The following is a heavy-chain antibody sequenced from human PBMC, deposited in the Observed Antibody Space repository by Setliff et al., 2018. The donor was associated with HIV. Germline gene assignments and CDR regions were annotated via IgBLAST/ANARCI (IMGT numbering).Heavy chain of an antibody. CDR1: GDSINSGTYY. CDR3: ARGRTQWPNYNYFDP. CDR2: LHLSGDT. Sequence: SETLSLTCTVSGDSINSGTYYWSWIRQPAGKGLEWIGRLHLSGDTNYTPSLKSRVTISVDTSKSQFSLKLSSLTAADTAVYYCARGRTQWPNYNYFDPWGLGTLVTVSS. J-gene: IGHJ5*02. D-gene: IGHD6-19*01. V-gene: IGHV4-61*02.